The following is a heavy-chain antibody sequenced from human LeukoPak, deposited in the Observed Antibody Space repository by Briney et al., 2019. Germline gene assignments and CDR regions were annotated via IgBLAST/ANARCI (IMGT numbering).Heavy chain of an antibody. CDR3: ARAAMVRGVDYFDS. V-gene: IGHV3-23*01. CDR1: GFTFSSYG. D-gene: IGHD3-10*01. J-gene: IGHJ4*02. Sequence: GGSLRLSCAASGFTFSSYGMHWVRQAPGKGLEWVSVISGSGGATYYADSVKGRFTISRDNSKNTLCLQMNSLRAEDTAVYYCARAAMVRGVDYFDSWGQGTLVTVSS. CDR2: ISGSGGAT.